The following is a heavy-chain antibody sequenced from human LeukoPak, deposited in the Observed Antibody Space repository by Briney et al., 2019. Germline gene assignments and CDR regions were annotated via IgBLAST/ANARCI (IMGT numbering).Heavy chain of an antibody. Sequence: ASVTVSFKASGYTFTVYYLHWVRQAPGQGREWMGWINPNSGGTNYAQKFQGRVTMTRDTSISTAYMELSRLRSDDTAVYYCATQYGDYVYYFDYWGQGTLVTVSS. CDR1: GYTFTVYY. D-gene: IGHD4-17*01. V-gene: IGHV1-2*02. J-gene: IGHJ4*02. CDR2: INPNSGGT. CDR3: ATQYGDYVYYFDY.